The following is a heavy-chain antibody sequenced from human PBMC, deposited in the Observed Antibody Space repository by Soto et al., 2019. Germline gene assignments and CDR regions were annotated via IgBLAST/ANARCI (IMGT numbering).Heavy chain of an antibody. V-gene: IGHV1-3*01. Sequence: QVQLVQSGAEVKKPGASVKVSCKSSGYTFTNYPIYWVRQAPGQRLEWMGWINAGNGNTKYSQNFEGRVTITRNTSASTAYVELSSLRSEETAVYCCAKDQAGIRGDWGQGTLVTVSS. CDR1: GYTFTNYP. CDR3: AKDQAGIRGD. CDR2: INAGNGNT. J-gene: IGHJ4*02. D-gene: IGHD2-21*01.